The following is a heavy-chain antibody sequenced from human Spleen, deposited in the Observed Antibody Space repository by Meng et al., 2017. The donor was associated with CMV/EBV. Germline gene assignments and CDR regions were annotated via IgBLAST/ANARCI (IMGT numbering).Heavy chain of an antibody. V-gene: IGHV3-9*01. CDR1: GFTFDDYA. Sequence: SLKISCAASGFTFDDYAMHWVRQAPGKGLEWVSGISWNSGSIDYADSVKGRFTISRDNAKNYLYLQMNSLRVDDTALYYCAKVGPAAIGNAFDIWGQGTVVTVSS. CDR2: ISWNSGSI. J-gene: IGHJ3*02. D-gene: IGHD2-2*01. CDR3: AKVGPAAIGNAFDI.